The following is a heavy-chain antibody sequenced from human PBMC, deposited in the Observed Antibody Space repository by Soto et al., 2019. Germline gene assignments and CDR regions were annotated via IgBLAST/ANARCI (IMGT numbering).Heavy chain of an antibody. V-gene: IGHV3-23*01. Sequence: EVQLLESGGDLVQPGGSLRLSCGVSGFSFSSYAMAWVRQVPGKGLEWLSVITVRSHTTYYADSVRGRFTTSRDDSRDTLYLLLNSLRGADTAVYYCAKGLAAGGTGGLTYSFALWGQGTLVTFSP. CDR2: ITVRSHTT. J-gene: IGHJ4*01. CDR1: GFSFSSYA. D-gene: IGHD1-26*01. CDR3: AKGLAAGGTGGLTYSFAL.